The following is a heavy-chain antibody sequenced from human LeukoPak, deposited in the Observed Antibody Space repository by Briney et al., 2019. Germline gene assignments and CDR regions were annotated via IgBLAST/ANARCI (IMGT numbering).Heavy chain of an antibody. V-gene: IGHV4-34*01. CDR3: ARGSAHRYYYYYYMDV. J-gene: IGHJ6*03. CDR2: INHSGST. D-gene: IGHD6-6*01. CDR1: GGSFSGYY. Sequence: PSETLSFTCAVYGGSFSGYYWNWIRQPPGKGLEWIGEINHSGSTNYNPSLKSRVTISVDTSKNQFSLKLSSVTAADTAVYYCARGSAHRYYYYYYMDVWGKGTTVTVSS.